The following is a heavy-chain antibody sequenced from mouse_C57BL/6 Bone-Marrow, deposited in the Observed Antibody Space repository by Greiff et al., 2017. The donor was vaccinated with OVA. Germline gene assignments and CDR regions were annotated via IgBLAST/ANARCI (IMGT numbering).Heavy chain of an antibody. J-gene: IGHJ4*01. CDR3: ARGVRDYAMDY. CDR1: GFTFSDYY. V-gene: IGHV5-12*01. CDR2: FSNGGGST. Sequence: EVKLVESGGGLVQPGGSLKLSCAASGFTFSDYYMYWVRQTPEQRLEWVAYFSNGGGSTYYPDTVKGRFTFSRDTATNPLYLQLRRLKSEDTAMYYCARGVRDYAMDYWGQGTSVTVSS.